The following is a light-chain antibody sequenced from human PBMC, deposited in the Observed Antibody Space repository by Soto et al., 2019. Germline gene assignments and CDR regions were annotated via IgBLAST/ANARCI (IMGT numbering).Light chain of an antibody. CDR3: QQYNNWPWT. J-gene: IGKJ1*01. CDR1: QSVSGD. Sequence: EIVLTQSPATLSVSPGERATVSCRASQSVSGDLAWYHQKPGQAPRLLIYGASTRATSFPARFSGSGSGTEFTLTISSLQSEDFAVYYCQQYNNWPWTFGQGTKVDIK. CDR2: GAS. V-gene: IGKV3-15*01.